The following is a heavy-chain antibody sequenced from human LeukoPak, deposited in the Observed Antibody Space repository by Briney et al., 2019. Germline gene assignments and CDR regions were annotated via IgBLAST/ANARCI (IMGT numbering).Heavy chain of an antibody. D-gene: IGHD2-15*01. CDR1: GLRFSDYY. J-gene: IGHJ4*02. V-gene: IGHV3-23*01. CDR2: ISATGGST. CDR3: AKRIPQIAAPNSPLDY. Sequence: GGSLRLSCAASGLRFSDYYVSWIRQAPGKGLEWVSVISATGGSTYYADSVKGRFTISRDNSKNTLYLQMNSLRAEDTAVYYCAKRIPQIAAPNSPLDYWGQGTLVTVSS.